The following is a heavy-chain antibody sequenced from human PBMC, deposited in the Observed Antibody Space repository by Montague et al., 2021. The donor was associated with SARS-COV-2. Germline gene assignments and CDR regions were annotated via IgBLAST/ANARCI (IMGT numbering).Heavy chain of an antibody. CDR1: GGSISSSSYY. CDR3: ARHFKVTFVRWLQPRCGFDY. J-gene: IGHJ4*02. Sequence: SETLSLTCTVSGGSISSSSYYWGWIRQPPGKGLDWIGSIYYSGSTXYKPSLKSRVTISVDTSKNQFSLKLSSVTAADTAVYYCARHFKVTFVRWLQPRCGFDYWGQGTLVTVSS. D-gene: IGHD5-24*01. V-gene: IGHV4-39*01. CDR2: IYYSGST.